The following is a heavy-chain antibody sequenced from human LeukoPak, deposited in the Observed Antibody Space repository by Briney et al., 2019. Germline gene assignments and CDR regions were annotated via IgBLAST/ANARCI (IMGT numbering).Heavy chain of an antibody. CDR2: INTNTGNP. J-gene: IGHJ6*03. CDR3: ARDGVGAAAFYYYYYMDV. Sequence: ASVKASCKASGYTFTNYAMNWVRQAPGQGLEWMGWINTNTGNPTYVQGFTGRFVFSLDTSVSTAYLQISSLKAEDTAVYYCARDGVGAAAFYYYYYMDVWGKGTTVTVSS. CDR1: GYTFTNYA. D-gene: IGHD3-3*01. V-gene: IGHV7-4-1*02.